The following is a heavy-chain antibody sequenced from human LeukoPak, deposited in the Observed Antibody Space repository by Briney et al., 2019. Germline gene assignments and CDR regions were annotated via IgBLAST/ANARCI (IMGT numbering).Heavy chain of an antibody. J-gene: IGHJ4*02. V-gene: IGHV1-69*01. CDR3: ARGDRYDSQYRVFDY. Sequence: PIFGTANYAQKFQGRVTITADESTSTAYMELSSLRSEDAAVYYCARGDRYDSQYRVFDYWGQGTLVTVSS. CDR2: PIFGTA. D-gene: IGHD3-22*01.